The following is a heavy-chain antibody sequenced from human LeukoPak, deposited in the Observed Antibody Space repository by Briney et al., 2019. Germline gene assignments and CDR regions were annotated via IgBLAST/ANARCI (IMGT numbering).Heavy chain of an antibody. CDR3: ARVHSFNWFDP. J-gene: IGHJ5*02. CDR1: GGSVNSGSYY. CDR2: IYYSGST. D-gene: IGHD2-15*01. V-gene: IGHV4-61*01. Sequence: SETLSLTCTVSGGSVNSGSYYWSWLRQPPGKGLEWIGFIYYSGSTNYNPSLKSRVNISLDTSKNQFSLKVSSVTAADTAVYYCARVHSFNWFDPWGQGTLVIVSS.